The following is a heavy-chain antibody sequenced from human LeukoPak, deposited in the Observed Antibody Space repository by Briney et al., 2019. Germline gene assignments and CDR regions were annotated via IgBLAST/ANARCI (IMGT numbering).Heavy chain of an antibody. CDR1: GFTFSSYG. V-gene: IGHV3-30*18. CDR2: ISYDGSNK. CDR3: ANSYYDILTGYYSEITY. D-gene: IGHD3-9*01. J-gene: IGHJ4*02. Sequence: GRSLRLSCAASGFTFSSYGMHWVRQAPGKGLEWVAVISYDGSNKYYADSVKGRFTISRDNSKNTLYLQMNSLRAEDTAVYYCANSYYDILTGYYSEITYWGQGTLVTVSS.